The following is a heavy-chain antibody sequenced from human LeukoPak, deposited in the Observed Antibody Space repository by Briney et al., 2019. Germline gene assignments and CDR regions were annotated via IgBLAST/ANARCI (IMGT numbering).Heavy chain of an antibody. D-gene: IGHD2-2*01. CDR1: GGSISSYY. CDR3: ARGGGAVVVPAALDY. Sequence: PSETLSLTCTVSGGSISSYYWSWIRQPPGKGLEWIGYIYYSGSTNYNPSPKSRVTISVDTSKTQFSLNLSSVTAADTAVYYCARGGGAVVVPAALDYWGPGTLVTVSS. V-gene: IGHV4-59*01. J-gene: IGHJ4*02. CDR2: IYYSGST.